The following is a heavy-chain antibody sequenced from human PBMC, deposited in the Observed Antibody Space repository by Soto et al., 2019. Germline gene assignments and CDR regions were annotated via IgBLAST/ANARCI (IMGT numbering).Heavy chain of an antibody. J-gene: IGHJ4*02. D-gene: IGHD4-17*01. CDR1: GSTFSIAW. CDR2: IYSKTDGGTT. V-gene: IGHV3-15*01. CDR3: TVYGGNGAFDS. Sequence: EVQLVESGGGLVKPGGSLRLSCAASGSTFSIAWMSWVRQAPGKGLEWVGRIYSKTDGGTTDYAAPVKGRFTISRDDSQNTLWLQMNSLKIEDTAVYYCTVYGGNGAFDSWGQGTLVTVFS.